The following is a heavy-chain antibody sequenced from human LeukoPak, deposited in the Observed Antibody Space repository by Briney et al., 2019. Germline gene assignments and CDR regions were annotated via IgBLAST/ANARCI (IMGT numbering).Heavy chain of an antibody. J-gene: IGHJ4*02. D-gene: IGHD3-10*01. V-gene: IGHV3-30*18. CDR2: ISYDGSNK. Sequence: PGGSLRLSCAASGFTFSSYGMHWARQAPGKGLEWVAVISYDGSNKYYADSVKGRFTISRDNSKNTLYLQMNSLRAEDTAVYYCAKGRTSMVRGVIGGYWGQGTLVTVSS. CDR3: AKGRTSMVRGVIGGY. CDR1: GFTFSSYG.